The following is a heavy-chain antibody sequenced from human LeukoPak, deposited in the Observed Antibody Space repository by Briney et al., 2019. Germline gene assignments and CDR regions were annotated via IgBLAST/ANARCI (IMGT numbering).Heavy chain of an antibody. Sequence: GGSLRLSCAASGFTFSSYGMHWVPQAPGKGLEGWGFVSYDGSKKFYADYVKGRFSISRDNSKNTLYVQMNSLGAEDTALYYCAKLGFDSSGSHSLVDYWGQGTPVTVSS. D-gene: IGHD3-22*01. V-gene: IGHV3-30*19. J-gene: IGHJ4*02. CDR3: AKLGFDSSGSHSLVDY. CDR1: GFTFSSYG. CDR2: VSYDGSKK.